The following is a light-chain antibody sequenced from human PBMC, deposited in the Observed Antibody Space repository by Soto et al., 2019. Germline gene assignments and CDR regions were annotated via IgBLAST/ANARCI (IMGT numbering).Light chain of an antibody. CDR2: LNSDGSH. CDR3: QTWASGTVV. Sequence: QSVLTQSPSASASLGASVKLTCTLSSGHSSYAIAWHQQQPEKGPRYLMKLNSDGSHSRGAGIPDRFSGSSSGAERYLTISSLQPEDEADYYCQTWASGTVVFGGGTKLTVL. CDR1: SGHSSYA. J-gene: IGLJ2*01. V-gene: IGLV4-69*01.